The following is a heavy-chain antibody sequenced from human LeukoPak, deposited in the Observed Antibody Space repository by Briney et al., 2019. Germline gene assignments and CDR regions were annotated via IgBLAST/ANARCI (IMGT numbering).Heavy chain of an antibody. J-gene: IGHJ4*02. D-gene: IGHD3-22*01. V-gene: IGHV1-8*01. CDR3: ARGLTYDSSTYYISIPLDY. CDR1: GYTFTSYD. Sequence: ASVKVSCKASGYTFTSYDINWVRQATGQGLEWMGWMSPNSGNTGYAQKFQGRVTMTRNTSISTAYMELSSLRSEDTAVYYCARGLTYDSSTYYISIPLDYWGQGTLVTVSS. CDR2: MSPNSGNT.